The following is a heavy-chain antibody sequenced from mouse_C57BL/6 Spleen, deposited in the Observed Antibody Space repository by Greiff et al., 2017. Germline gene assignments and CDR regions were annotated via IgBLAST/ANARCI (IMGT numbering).Heavy chain of an antibody. CDR3: TRERGITTVVAYYFDY. V-gene: IGHV1-15*01. D-gene: IGHD1-1*01. CDR1: GYTFTDYE. Sequence: QVQLKQSGAELVRPGASVTLSCKASGYTFTDYEMHWVKQTPVHGLEWIGAIDPETGGTAYNQKFKGKAILTADKSSSTAYMELRSLTSEDSAVYYCTRERGITTVVAYYFDYWGQGTTLTVSS. J-gene: IGHJ2*01. CDR2: IDPETGGT.